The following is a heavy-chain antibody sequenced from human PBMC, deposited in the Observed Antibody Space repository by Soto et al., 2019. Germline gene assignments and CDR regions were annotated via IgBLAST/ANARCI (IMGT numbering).Heavy chain of an antibody. CDR1: GGTFSSYA. CDR3: AREGNWYYFDY. V-gene: IGHV1-69*06. Sequence: ASVKVSCKASGGTFSSYAISWVRQAPGQGLEWXGGXXPXXXXXNXXXKFQGRVTITADKSTSTAYMELSSLRSEDTAVYYCAREGNWYYFDYWGQGTLVTVSS. D-gene: IGHD1-20*01. J-gene: IGHJ4*02. CDR2: XXPXXXXX.